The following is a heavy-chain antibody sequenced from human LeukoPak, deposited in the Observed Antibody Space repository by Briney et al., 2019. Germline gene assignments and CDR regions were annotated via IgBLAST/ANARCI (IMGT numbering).Heavy chain of an antibody. V-gene: IGHV1-46*01. CDR1: GYTFTSYY. Sequence: ASVKVSCKASGYTFTSYYMHWVRQAPGQGLEWMGIINPSGGSTIYAQKFQGRVTMTRDTSTSTVYMELSSLRSEDTAVYYCAREGRNREWFDPWGQGTLVTVSS. J-gene: IGHJ5*02. CDR3: AREGRNREWFDP. CDR2: INPSGGST.